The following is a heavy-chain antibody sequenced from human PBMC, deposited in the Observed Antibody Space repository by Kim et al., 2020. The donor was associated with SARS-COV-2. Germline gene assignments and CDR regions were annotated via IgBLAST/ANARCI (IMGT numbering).Heavy chain of an antibody. J-gene: IGHJ2*01. CDR1: GDSVSTSNYY. D-gene: IGHD2-15*01. Sequence: SETLSLTCSVSGDSVSTSNYYWGWIRQPPGQGLEWIGSIFYSGTTYSNPSLKSRFSISVDTSRNLFSLELTSATAADTAVYYCARVVGTTYWY. CDR2: IFYSGTT. V-gene: IGHV4-39*07. CDR3: ARVVGTTYWY.